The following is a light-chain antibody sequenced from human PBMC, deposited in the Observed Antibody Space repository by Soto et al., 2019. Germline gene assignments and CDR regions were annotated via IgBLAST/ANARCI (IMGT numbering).Light chain of an antibody. CDR1: SSDVGGYNY. CDR3: SSYTSSSPL. CDR2: DVS. Sequence: QSALTQPASVSGCPGQSITSSCTGTSSDVGGYNYVSWYQQHPGKAPKLMIYDVSNRPSGVSNRFSGSKSGNTASLTISGLQAEDEADYYCSSYTSSSPLFGTGTKVTVL. V-gene: IGLV2-14*01. J-gene: IGLJ1*01.